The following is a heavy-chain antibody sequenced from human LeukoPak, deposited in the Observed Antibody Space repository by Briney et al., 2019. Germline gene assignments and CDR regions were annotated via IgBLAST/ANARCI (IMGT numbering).Heavy chain of an antibody. CDR1: GGSISSYY. V-gene: IGHV4-59*08. CDR2: IYYSGST. D-gene: IGHD6-13*01. CDR3: ARHLGGSSWFNWFDP. J-gene: IGHJ5*02. Sequence: SETLSLTCTVSGGSISSYYWSWIRQPPGKGLEWIGYIYYSGSTNYNPSLKSRVTISVDTSKNRFSLKLSSVTAADTAVYYCARHLGGSSWFNWFDPWGQGTLVTVSS.